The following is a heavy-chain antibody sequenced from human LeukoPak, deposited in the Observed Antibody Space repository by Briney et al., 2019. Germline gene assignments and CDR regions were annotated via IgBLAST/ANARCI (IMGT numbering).Heavy chain of an antibody. CDR1: GGSISSSNW. D-gene: IGHD4-11*01. J-gene: IGHJ4*02. CDR2: IYHSGST. Sequence: SETLSLTCAVSGGSISSSNWWSWVRQPPGKGLEWIGEIYHSGSTNYNPSLKSRVTISVDTSKNQFSLKLSSVTAADTAVYYCARGSYSNFFDYWGQGTLVTVSS. V-gene: IGHV4-4*02. CDR3: ARGSYSNFFDY.